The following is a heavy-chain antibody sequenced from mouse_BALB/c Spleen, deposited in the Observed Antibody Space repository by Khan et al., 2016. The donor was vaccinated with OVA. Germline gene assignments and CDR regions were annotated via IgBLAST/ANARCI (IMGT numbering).Heavy chain of an antibody. D-gene: IGHD2-2*01. CDR1: GFSLNSYG. V-gene: IGHV2-3*01. CDR2: IWADGST. J-gene: IGHJ4*01. CDR3: AKWGAGSTCAMDY. Sequence: QVQLKESGPGLVAPSQSLSITCTVSGFSLNSYGVNWVRQPPGKGLEWLGVIWADGSTKYHSALISRLSISKDTSKSQVFLKLNSLQTDDTATYYCAKWGAGSTCAMDYWGQGTSVTVSS.